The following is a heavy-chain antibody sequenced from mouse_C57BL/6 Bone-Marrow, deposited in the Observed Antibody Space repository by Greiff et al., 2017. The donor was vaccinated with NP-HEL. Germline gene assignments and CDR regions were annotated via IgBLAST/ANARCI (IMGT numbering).Heavy chain of an antibody. CDR1: GYSITSGYY. V-gene: IGHV3-6*01. D-gene: IGHD1-1*01. J-gene: IGHJ1*03. CDR3: ARDSFYYYGSSWYFDV. Sequence: EVHLVESGPGLVKPSQSLSLTCSVTGYSITSGYYWNWIRQFPGNKLEWMGYISYDGSNNYNPSLKNRISITRDTSKNQFFLKLNSVTTEDTATYYCARDSFYYYGSSWYFDVWGTGTTVTVSS. CDR2: ISYDGSN.